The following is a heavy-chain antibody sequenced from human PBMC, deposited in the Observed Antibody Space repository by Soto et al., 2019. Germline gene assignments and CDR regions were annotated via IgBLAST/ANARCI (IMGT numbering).Heavy chain of an antibody. V-gene: IGHV3-23*01. Sequence: DVRLLESGGGLVQPGGSLRLSCAASGFTFSSYPMSWVRQAPGKGLEWVSTIGTSASTYYGDSVRGRFTISRDNSRNTLYLQMNSLRAEDTAVYYCADLSRYCTSSNCDWGQGTLVTVSS. D-gene: IGHD2-2*01. CDR2: IGTSAST. J-gene: IGHJ4*01. CDR3: ADLSRYCTSSNCD. CDR1: GFTFSSYP.